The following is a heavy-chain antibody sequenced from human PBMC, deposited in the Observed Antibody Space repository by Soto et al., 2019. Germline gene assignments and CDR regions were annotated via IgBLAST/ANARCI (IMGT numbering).Heavy chain of an antibody. CDR2: INTDGSST. V-gene: IGHV3-74*01. CDR1: GFTFSTYW. D-gene: IGHD4-17*01. CDR3: VRGLRWGLFDY. J-gene: IGHJ4*02. Sequence: EVQLVESGGGLVQPGGSLRLSCAASGFTFSTYWMHWVRQAPGKGLVWVSRINTDGSSTNYADSVNGRFTISRDNAKNTLYLQMNSLRAEDAAVYYCVRGLRWGLFDYWGQGTLVTVSS.